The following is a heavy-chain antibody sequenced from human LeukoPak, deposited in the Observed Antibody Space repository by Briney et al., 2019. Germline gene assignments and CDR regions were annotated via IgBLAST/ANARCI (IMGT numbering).Heavy chain of an antibody. J-gene: IGHJ4*02. V-gene: IGHV3-48*01. Sequence: GGSLRLSCAASGFTFSGYSMNWVRQAPGKGLEWVSYISSGSRTIYYADSVKGRFIISRDNAKNSLYLQMNRLRAEDTAVYYCARESITGHRDFDYWGQGTLVTVSS. D-gene: IGHD1-20*01. CDR1: GFTFSGYS. CDR2: ISSGSRTI. CDR3: ARESITGHRDFDY.